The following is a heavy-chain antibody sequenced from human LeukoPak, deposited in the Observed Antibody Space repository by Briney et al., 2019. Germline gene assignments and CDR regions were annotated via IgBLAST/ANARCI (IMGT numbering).Heavy chain of an antibody. CDR1: GGAISGGSYY. CDR2: VSYSGTT. CDR3: AALVPAAMYYYYGMDV. Sequence: SETLSLTCTVSGGAISGGSYYWAWIRQPPGKGLEWIGTVSYSGTTYYKLSLKSRVTISVDTSKNQFSLKLSSVTAADTAVYYCAALVPAAMYYYYGMDVWGQGTTVTVSS. D-gene: IGHD2-2*01. V-gene: IGHV4-39*01. J-gene: IGHJ6*02.